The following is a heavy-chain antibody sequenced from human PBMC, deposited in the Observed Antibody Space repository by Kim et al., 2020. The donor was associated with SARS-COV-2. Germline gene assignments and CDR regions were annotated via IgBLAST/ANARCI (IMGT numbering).Heavy chain of an antibody. CDR1: GGSFSGYY. J-gene: IGHJ4*02. CDR2: INHSGST. V-gene: IGHV4-34*01. Sequence: SETLSLTCAVYGGSFSGYYWSWIRQPPGKGLEWIGEINHSGSTNYNPSLKSRVTISVDTSKNQFSLKLSSVTAADTAVYYCARVKKYYYGSGSYYRVYYFGYWGQGTLVTVSS. CDR3: ARVKKYYYGSGSYYRVYYFGY. D-gene: IGHD3-10*01.